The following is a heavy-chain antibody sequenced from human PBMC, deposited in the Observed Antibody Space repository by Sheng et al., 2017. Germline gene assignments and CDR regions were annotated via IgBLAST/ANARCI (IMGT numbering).Heavy chain of an antibody. Sequence: QVQLVQSEAEVKKPGSSVKVSCKASEDTFTKYGMAWVRQAPGQGLEWMGGTVPIFGTPNYVQKFQDRLTFSADASSNTGYMELRNLTSDDTAIYYCARDGGSDFDGSGYFDNWGQGSLVIVSS. CDR2: TVPIFGTP. CDR3: ARDGGSDFDGSGYFDN. D-gene: IGHD3-22*01. J-gene: IGHJ4*02. CDR1: EDTFTKYG. V-gene: IGHV1-69*13.